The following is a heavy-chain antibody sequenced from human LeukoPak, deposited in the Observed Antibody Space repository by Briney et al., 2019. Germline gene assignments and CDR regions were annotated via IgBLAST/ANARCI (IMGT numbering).Heavy chain of an antibody. CDR3: ASRKLGNDY. CDR1: GGSINNYY. CDR2: ISTSGST. V-gene: IGHV4-4*07. Sequence: SETLSLTCTVSGGSINNYYWNWIRQPAGKGLEWIGRISTSGSTKYNPSLKSRVIVSVDTSKNQFSLKLSSVTAADTAVYYCASRKLGNDYWGQGTLVTVSS. D-gene: IGHD7-27*01. J-gene: IGHJ4*02.